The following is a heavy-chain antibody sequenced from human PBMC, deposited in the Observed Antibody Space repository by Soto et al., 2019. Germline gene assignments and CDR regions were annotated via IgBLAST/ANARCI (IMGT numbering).Heavy chain of an antibody. CDR1: GFTFSSYA. CDR2: ISGSGGST. V-gene: IGHV3-23*01. J-gene: IGHJ6*02. D-gene: IGHD7-27*01. CDR3: ANLLWGRSYYYGMDV. Sequence: PGGSLRLSCAASGFTFSSYAMSWVRQAPGKGLERVSAISGSGGSTYYADSVKGRFTISRDNSKNTLYLQMNSLRAEDTAVYYCANLLWGRSYYYGMDVWGQGTTVTVSS.